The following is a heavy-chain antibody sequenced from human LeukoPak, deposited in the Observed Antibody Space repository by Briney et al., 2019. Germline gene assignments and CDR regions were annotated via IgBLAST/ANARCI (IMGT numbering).Heavy chain of an antibody. CDR3: ARPPSQYCSSTSCYAEPEYFQH. CDR2: ISSSSSYI. CDR1: GFTFSSYS. D-gene: IGHD2-2*01. Sequence: PRGSLRLSCAASGFTFSSYSMNWVRQAPGKGLEWVSSISSSSSYIYYADSVKGRFTISRDNAKNSLYLQMNGLRAEDTAVYYCARPPSQYCSSTSCYAEPEYFQHWGQGTLVTVSS. J-gene: IGHJ1*01. V-gene: IGHV3-21*01.